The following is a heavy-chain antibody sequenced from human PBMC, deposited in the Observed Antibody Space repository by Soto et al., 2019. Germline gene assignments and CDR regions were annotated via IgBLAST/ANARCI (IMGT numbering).Heavy chain of an antibody. CDR3: ATLPPRIEVTVLPIPT. V-gene: IGHV4-34*01. J-gene: IGHJ5*02. CDR2: IYHIGST. D-gene: IGHD2-15*01. CDR1: GGSFSGYC. Sequence: LVPMSVTRAVDGGSFSGYCWSRVSQNPGKGLEWIGDIYHIGSTNYNPSLRGRVTISVDKSNNQFSLTLKYVTAADTAVYYCATLPPRIEVTVLPIPTWGQGTLVTVSS.